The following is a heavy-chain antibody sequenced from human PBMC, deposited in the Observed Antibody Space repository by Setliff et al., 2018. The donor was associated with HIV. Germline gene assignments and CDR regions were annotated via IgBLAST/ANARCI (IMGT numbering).Heavy chain of an antibody. Sequence: ASVKVSCKGSGGTFSSYAISWVRQAPGQGLEWMGGIIPIFGPTNYAQKFQGRLTITADESTSTAYMELSSLRSEDTAVYYCVGLGYSFSYRWWFDPWGQGTLVTV. CDR2: IIPIFGPT. V-gene: IGHV1-69*13. D-gene: IGHD5-18*01. CDR1: GGTFSSYA. CDR3: VGLGYSFSYRWWFDP. J-gene: IGHJ5*02.